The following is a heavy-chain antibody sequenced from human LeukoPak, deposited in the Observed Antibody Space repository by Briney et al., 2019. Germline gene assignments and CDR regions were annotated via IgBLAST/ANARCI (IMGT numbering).Heavy chain of an antibody. V-gene: IGHV3-21*01. CDR3: ARYSSSGGVDY. CDR2: ISSSSSYI. CDR1: GFTFSSYS. J-gene: IGHJ4*02. D-gene: IGHD6-6*01. Sequence: GGSLRLTCAASGFTFSSYSMNWVRQAPGKGLEWVSSISSSSSYIYYADSVKGRFTISRDNAKNSLYLQMNSLRAEDTAVYYCARYSSSGGVDYWGQGTLVTVSS.